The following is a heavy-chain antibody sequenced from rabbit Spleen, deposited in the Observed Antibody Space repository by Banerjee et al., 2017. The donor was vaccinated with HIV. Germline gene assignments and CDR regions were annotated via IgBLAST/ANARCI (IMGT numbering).Heavy chain of an antibody. CDR1: GFSFNSGYD. V-gene: IGHV1S40*01. J-gene: IGHJ6*01. D-gene: IGHD7-1*01. CDR3: ARDTGTSFSTYGMDL. CDR2: SFAGSSGST. Sequence: QSLEESGGGLVKPGASLTLTCKASGFSFNSGYDMCWVRQAPGKGLEWIACSFAGSSGSTYSAIWAKGRFTISATSSTTVTLQMTSLTAADTATYFCARDTGTSFSTYGMDLWGQGTLVTVS.